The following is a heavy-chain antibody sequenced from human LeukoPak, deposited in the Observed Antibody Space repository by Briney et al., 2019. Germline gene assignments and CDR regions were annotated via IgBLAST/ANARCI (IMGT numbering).Heavy chain of an antibody. D-gene: IGHD6-19*01. CDR1: GGSISSSSYY. Sequence: PSETLSLTCTVSGGSISSSSYYWGWIRQPPGKGLEWIGSIYYSGSTYYNPSLKSRVTISVDTSKNQFSLKLSSVTAADTAVYYCARASDSSGWFGYWGQGTLVTVSS. V-gene: IGHV4-39*07. J-gene: IGHJ4*02. CDR2: IYYSGST. CDR3: ARASDSSGWFGY.